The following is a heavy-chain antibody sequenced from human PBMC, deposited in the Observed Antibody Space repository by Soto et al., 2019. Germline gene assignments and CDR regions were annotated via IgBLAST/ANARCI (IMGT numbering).Heavy chain of an antibody. J-gene: IGHJ4*02. CDR1: GYTFTSYG. Sequence: ASVKVSCKASGYTFTSYGISWVRQAPGQGLEWMGWISAYNGNTNYAQKLQGRVTMTTDTSTSTAYMELRSLRSDDTAVYYCARDRGVIEARLRYFDYWGQGTLVTVPS. V-gene: IGHV1-18*01. CDR2: ISAYNGNT. D-gene: IGHD6-6*01. CDR3: ARDRGVIEARLRYFDY.